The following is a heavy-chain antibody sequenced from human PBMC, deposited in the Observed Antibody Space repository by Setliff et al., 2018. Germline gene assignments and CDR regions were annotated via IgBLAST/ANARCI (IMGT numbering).Heavy chain of an antibody. CDR2: SYYLGAT. D-gene: IGHD3-3*01. CDR1: GYSISSGYY. CDR3: ARLNFWSGFWYFTL. J-gene: IGHJ4*02. V-gene: IGHV4-38-2*01. Sequence: SETLSLTCDVSGYSISSGYYWGWIRQPPGRGLEWIGYSYYLGATKYTPSLKGRVSISVDTAENQVSLKVNSVTAADTGVYYCARLNFWSGFWYFTLWGQGTPVTVSS.